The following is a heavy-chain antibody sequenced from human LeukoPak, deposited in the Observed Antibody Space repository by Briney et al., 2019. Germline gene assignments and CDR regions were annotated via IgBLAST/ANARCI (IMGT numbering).Heavy chain of an antibody. CDR1: GFTFSDYY. CDR2: ISSSGSTI. CDR3: ATASEDSRGQYQGFDS. V-gene: IGHV3-11*04. D-gene: IGHD3-22*01. Sequence: GGSLRLSCAASGFTFSDYYMSWIRQAPGKGLEWVSYISSSGSTIYYADSVKGRFTISRDNAKYSLFLQMNRLRAEDTAVYYCATASEDSRGQYQGFDSWGQGTLVTVSS. J-gene: IGHJ4*02.